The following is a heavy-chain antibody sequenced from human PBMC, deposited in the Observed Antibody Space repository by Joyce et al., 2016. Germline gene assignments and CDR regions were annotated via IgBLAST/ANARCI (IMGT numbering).Heavy chain of an antibody. CDR2: VDSDGSGT. V-gene: IGHV3-74*01. J-gene: IGHJ4*02. CDR3: GSVFEY. Sequence: EAQLVESGGGLLQPGGSLRLSCAASGFTFTNYWMHWVRQAPGKGLVGVARVDSDGSGTSYADSVKGRFTISRDNAKNMVYLQMNSLRIEDTAVYYCGSVFEYWGRGALVTVSS. CDR1: GFTFTNYW.